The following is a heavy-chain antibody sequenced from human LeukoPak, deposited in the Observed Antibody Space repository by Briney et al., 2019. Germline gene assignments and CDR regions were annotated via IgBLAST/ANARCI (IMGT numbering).Heavy chain of an antibody. V-gene: IGHV3-23*01. D-gene: IGHD3-9*01. CDR3: VRDMEPLRYFDT. CDR1: GYIFSLYA. J-gene: IGHJ4*02. CDR2: ISKNTVYT. Sequence: GGALRLSCTGSGYIFSLYAVSWVRQAPGKGLEWVSAISKNTVYTYYAESVKGRLTISRDSSKNTVYLQMNSLRAEDTAVYYCVRDMEPLRYFDTWGQGTLVTVSS.